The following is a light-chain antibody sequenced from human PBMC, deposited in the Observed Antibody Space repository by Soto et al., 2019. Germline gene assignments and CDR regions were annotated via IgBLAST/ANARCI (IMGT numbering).Light chain of an antibody. CDR1: QSVLDSSNNKNY. CDR3: QQYYSTPQT. J-gene: IGKJ1*01. CDR2: WAS. Sequence: DIVMTQSPDSLAVSLGERATINCKSSQSVLDSSNNKNYLVWYQHKPGQPPKLLIYWASTRESGVPDRFSDSGSGTDFTLTISSLQAEDVAVYYCQQYYSTPQTFGQGTKVEIK. V-gene: IGKV4-1*01.